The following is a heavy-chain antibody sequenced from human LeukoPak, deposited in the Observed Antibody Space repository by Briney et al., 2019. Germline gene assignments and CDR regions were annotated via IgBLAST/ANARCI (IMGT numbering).Heavy chain of an antibody. V-gene: IGHV3-21*01. CDR1: GFTFGSYG. CDR2: ISSSSSYI. CDR3: ARASYSYGSCYDY. J-gene: IGHJ4*02. D-gene: IGHD5-18*01. Sequence: TTGGSLRLSCAASGFTFGSYGMNWVRQALGKGLEWVSSISSSSSYIYYADSVKGRFTISRDNAKNSLYLQMNSLRAEDTAVYYCARASYSYGSCYDYWGQGNLVTVSS.